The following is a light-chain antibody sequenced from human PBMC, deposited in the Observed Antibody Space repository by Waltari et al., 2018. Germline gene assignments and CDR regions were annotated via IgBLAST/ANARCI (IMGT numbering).Light chain of an antibody. Sequence: EIVLTQSPGTLSLSPGERATLSGRASQSVSSSSLAWYQQKPGQAPRLLIYGASSRATGIPDRFRGSGSETDFSLTISRLEPEDFAVYYCQQYSSLPLTFGPGTKVDLK. CDR1: QSVSSSS. V-gene: IGKV3-20*01. CDR2: GAS. CDR3: QQYSSLPLT. J-gene: IGKJ3*01.